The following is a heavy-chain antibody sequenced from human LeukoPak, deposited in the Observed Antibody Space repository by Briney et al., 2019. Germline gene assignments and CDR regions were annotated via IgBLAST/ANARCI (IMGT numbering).Heavy chain of an antibody. CDR3: ARARYPVGATDY. D-gene: IGHD1-26*01. CDR2: INSDGSST. V-gene: IGHV3-74*01. CDR1: GFTFSSYW. J-gene: IGHJ4*02. Sequence: PGGSLRLSCAASGFTFSSYWMHWVRHAQGKGLMWVSRINSDGSSTSYADSVKGRFTISRDNAKNTLYLQMNSLRAEDTAVYYCARARYPVGATDYWGQGTLVTVSS.